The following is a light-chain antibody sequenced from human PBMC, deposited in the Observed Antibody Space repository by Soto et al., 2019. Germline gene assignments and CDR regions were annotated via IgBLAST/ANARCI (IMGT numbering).Light chain of an antibody. CDR3: QHYEGFPWT. Sequence: DIPMTQSPSTLSASIGDRVTITCRASQNISNWLAWYQQKPGKAPKLLIYKASSLEGGVPSRFSGSASGTEFTLTISSLQPDDFATYYCQHYEGFPWTFGQGTKVEIK. CDR1: QNISNW. CDR2: KAS. V-gene: IGKV1-5*03. J-gene: IGKJ1*01.